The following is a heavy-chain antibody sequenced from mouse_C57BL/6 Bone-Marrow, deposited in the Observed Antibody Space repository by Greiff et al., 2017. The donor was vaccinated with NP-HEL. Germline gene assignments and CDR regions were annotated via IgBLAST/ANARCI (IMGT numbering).Heavy chain of an antibody. V-gene: IGHV14-4*01. CDR3: TPGGFRFAY. CDR2: IDPENGDT. CDR1: GFNIKDDY. J-gene: IGHJ3*01. Sequence: EVQLQQSGAELVRPGASVKLSCTASGFNIKDDYMHWVKQRPEQGLEWIGWIDPENGDTEYASKFQGKATRTADTSSNTAYLQLSSLTSEDTAVYYCTPGGFRFAYWGQGTLVTVSA.